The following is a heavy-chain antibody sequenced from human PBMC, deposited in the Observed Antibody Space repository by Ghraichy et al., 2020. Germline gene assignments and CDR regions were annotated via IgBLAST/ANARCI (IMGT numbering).Heavy chain of an antibody. Sequence: GGSLRLSCAASGFTFSDYAMHWVRQAPGKGLEWVALISYDGRNKYYADSVQGRFTISRDNSKSTVYLQMNSLRAEDTAVYYCAREGSYCSNGGCLGALDYWGQGTLVTVSS. CDR3: AREGSYCSNGGCLGALDY. D-gene: IGHD2-8*01. V-gene: IGHV3-30*04. CDR1: GFTFSDYA. CDR2: ISYDGRNK. J-gene: IGHJ4*02.